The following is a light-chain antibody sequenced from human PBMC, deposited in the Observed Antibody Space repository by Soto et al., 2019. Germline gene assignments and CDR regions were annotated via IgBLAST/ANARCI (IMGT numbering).Light chain of an antibody. CDR2: DTS. J-gene: IGKJ5*01. CDR3: QQYDNLPIT. CDR1: QSVSGW. V-gene: IGKV1-5*01. Sequence: DIQMTQSPSTLSASVGDTVTVTCRASQSVSGWLAWYQQKPGEAPKLLIYDTSVLETGVPSRFSGSKSGTDFTFTISSLQPEDVATYYCQQYDNLPITFGQGTRLEIK.